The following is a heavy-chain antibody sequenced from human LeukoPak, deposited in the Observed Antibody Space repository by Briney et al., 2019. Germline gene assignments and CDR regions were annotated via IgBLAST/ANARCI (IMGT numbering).Heavy chain of an antibody. CDR1: GGTFSSYA. CDR3: ARGPFQQWLVHY. CDR2: IIPISGTA. D-gene: IGHD6-19*01. J-gene: IGHJ4*02. Sequence: SVKVSCKASGGTFSSYAISWVGQAPGQGLEWMGRIIPISGTANYAQKFQGRVTITTDESTSTAYMELSSLRSEDTAVYYCARGPFQQWLVHYWGQGTLVTVSS. V-gene: IGHV1-69*05.